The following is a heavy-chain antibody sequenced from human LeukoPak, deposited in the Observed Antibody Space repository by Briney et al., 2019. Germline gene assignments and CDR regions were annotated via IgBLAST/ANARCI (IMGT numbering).Heavy chain of an antibody. J-gene: IGHJ3*02. Sequence: ASVKVSCKASGYTFTSYGISWVRQAPGQRLEWMGWINAGNGNTKYSQKFQGRVTITRDTSASTAYMELSSLRSEDTAVYYCASWGYQYDAFDIWGQGTMVTVSS. CDR3: ASWGYQYDAFDI. CDR2: INAGNGNT. V-gene: IGHV1-3*01. D-gene: IGHD5-18*01. CDR1: GYTFTSYG.